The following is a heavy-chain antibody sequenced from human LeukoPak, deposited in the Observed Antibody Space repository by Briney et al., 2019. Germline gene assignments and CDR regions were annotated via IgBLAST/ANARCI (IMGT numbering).Heavy chain of an antibody. CDR1: GFTFSSYG. J-gene: IGHJ4*02. CDR3: AKGDVEMATNIVY. V-gene: IGHV3-30*18. Sequence: PGGSLRLSCAASGFTFSSYGMHWVRQAPGKGLEWVAVISYDGSNKYYADSVKGRFTISRDNSKNTLYLQMNSLRAEDTAVYYCAKGDVEMATNIVYWGQGTLVTVSS. D-gene: IGHD5-24*01. CDR2: ISYDGSNK.